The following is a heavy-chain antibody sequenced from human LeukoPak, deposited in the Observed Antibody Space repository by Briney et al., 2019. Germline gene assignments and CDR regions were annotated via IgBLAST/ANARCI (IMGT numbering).Heavy chain of an antibody. J-gene: IGHJ4*02. CDR1: GFTFSTYA. Sequence: PGGSLRLSCAVSGFTFSTYAMSWVRQAPGKGLEWISAVRGSGSDTYYADSVKGRFTISRDNAKNSLYLQMNSLRAEDTAVYYCARDWSGSGWYFGSYFDYWGQGTLVTVSS. D-gene: IGHD6-19*01. CDR2: VRGSGSDT. CDR3: ARDWSGSGWYFGSYFDY. V-gene: IGHV3-21*01.